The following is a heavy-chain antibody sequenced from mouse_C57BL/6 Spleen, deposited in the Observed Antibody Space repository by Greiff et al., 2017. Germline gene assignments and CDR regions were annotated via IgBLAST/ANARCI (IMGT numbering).Heavy chain of an antibody. CDR3: AREDYYGSSSDY. D-gene: IGHD1-1*01. V-gene: IGHV1-72*01. CDR1: GYTFTSYW. CDR2: IDPNSGGT. J-gene: IGHJ2*01. Sequence: QVQLKQPGAELVKPGASVKLSCKASGYTFTSYWMHWVKQRPGRGLEWIGRIDPNSGGTKYTEKFKSKATLTVDKPSSTAYMQLSSLTSEDSAVYYWAREDYYGSSSDYWGQGTTLTVSS.